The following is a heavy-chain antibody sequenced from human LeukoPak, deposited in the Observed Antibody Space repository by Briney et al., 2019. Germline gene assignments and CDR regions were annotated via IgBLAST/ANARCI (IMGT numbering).Heavy chain of an antibody. CDR1: GGSIGTYY. CDR3: AREGSSYSSSWYSDY. CDR2: VHYSGST. D-gene: IGHD6-13*01. Sequence: KPSETLSLTCTVSGGSIGTYYWSWIRQPPGRGLEWIGYVHYSGSTRYSPSLKGRVTISVDTSKNQFSLKLSSVTAADTAVYYCAREGSSYSSSWYSDYWGQGTLVTVSS. J-gene: IGHJ4*02. V-gene: IGHV4-59*12.